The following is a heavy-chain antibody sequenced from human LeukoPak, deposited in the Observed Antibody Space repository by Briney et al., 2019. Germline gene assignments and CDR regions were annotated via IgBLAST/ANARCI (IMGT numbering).Heavy chain of an antibody. CDR3: ARVAYYYYMDV. CDR1: GFTFSSYS. J-gene: IGHJ6*03. CDR2: ISSSSSYI. V-gene: IGHV3-21*01. Sequence: PGGSLLSCAASGFTFSSYSMNWVRQAPGKGLEWVSSISSSSSYIYYADSVKGRFTISRDNAKNSLYLQMNSLRAEDTAVYYCARVAYYYYMDVWGKGTTVTVSS.